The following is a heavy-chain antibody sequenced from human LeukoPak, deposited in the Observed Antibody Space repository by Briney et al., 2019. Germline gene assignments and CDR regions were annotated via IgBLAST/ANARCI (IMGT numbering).Heavy chain of an antibody. D-gene: IGHD3-10*02. CDR1: GFTFDDYG. J-gene: IGHJ6*04. CDR3: AELGITMIGGV. Sequence: GGSLRLSCAASGFTFDDYGMSWVRQAPGKGLEWVSATSSSDAGTYYAESVRGRFTISRDNSKNTLYLQMNSLRAEDTAVYYCAELGITMIGGVWGKGTTVTISS. V-gene: IGHV3-23*01. CDR2: TSSSDAGT.